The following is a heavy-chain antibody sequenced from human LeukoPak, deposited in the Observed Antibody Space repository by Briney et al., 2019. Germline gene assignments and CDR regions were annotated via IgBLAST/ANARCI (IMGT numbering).Heavy chain of an antibody. CDR1: GGSISNFY. CDR2: IYYSGST. D-gene: IGHD5/OR15-5a*01. V-gene: IGHV4-59*08. J-gene: IGHJ4*02. Sequence: PSETLSLTCTVSGGSISNFYWSWIRQSPGKRLEWIGYIYYSGSTNYNPSLKSRVTISVDTSKNQFSLELSSVTAADTAVYYCARHSVIGGFSSVLMYYFDFWGQGTLVTVSS. CDR3: ARHSVIGGFSSVLMYYFDF.